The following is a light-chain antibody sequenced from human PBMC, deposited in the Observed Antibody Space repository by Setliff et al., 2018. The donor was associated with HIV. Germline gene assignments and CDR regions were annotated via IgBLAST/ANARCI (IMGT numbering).Light chain of an antibody. J-gene: IGLJ1*01. CDR1: SSNIGSNT. CDR2: TNN. CDR3: ASYTGTSTPYV. Sequence: QSVLTQPPSASGTPGQRVTISCSGSSSNIGSNTVNWYQQLPGTAPKLLIYTNNQRPSGVPDRFSGSKSGNTASLTISGLQVEDEGDYYCASYTGTSTPYVFGSGTKVTVL. V-gene: IGLV1-44*01.